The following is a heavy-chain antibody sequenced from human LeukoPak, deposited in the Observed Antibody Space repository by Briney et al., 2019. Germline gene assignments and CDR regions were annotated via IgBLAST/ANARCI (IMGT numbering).Heavy chain of an antibody. CDR3: ARGLGGGIAAARWLVY. CDR2: INHSGST. J-gene: IGHJ4*02. Sequence: PSETLSLTCAVYGGSFSGYYWSWIRQPPGEGLEWIGEINHSGSTNYNPSLKSRVTISVDTSKNQFSLKLSSVTAADTAVYYCARGLGGGIAAARWLVYWGQGTLVTVSS. CDR1: GGSFSGYY. D-gene: IGHD6-13*01. V-gene: IGHV4-34*01.